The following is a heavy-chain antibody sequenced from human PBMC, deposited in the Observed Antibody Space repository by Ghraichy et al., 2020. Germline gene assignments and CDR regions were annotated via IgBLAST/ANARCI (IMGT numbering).Heavy chain of an antibody. CDR2: INHSGST. J-gene: IGHJ6*02. V-gene: IGHV4-34*01. CDR1: GGSFSGYY. D-gene: IGHD6-19*01. Sequence: SETLSLTCAVYGGSFSGYYWSWIRQPPGKGLEWIGEINHSGSTNYNPSLKSRVTISVDTSKNQFSLKLSSVTAADTAVYSCARGSPGGVAGTGGMDVWGQGTTVTVSS. CDR3: ARGSPGGVAGTGGMDV.